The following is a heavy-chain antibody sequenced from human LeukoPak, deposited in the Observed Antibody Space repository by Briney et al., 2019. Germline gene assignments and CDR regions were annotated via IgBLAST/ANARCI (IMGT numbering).Heavy chain of an antibody. V-gene: IGHV1-2*02. J-gene: IGHJ6*03. D-gene: IGHD6-19*01. CDR3: ARAYSSGWYRDYYYYMDV. Sequence: ASVKVSCKASGYTFTSYYMHWVRQAPGQGLEWMGWINPNSGGTNYAQKFQGRVTMTRDTSISTAYMELSRLRSDDTAVYYCARAYSSGWYRDYYYYMDVWGKGTTVTVSS. CDR2: INPNSGGT. CDR1: GYTFTSYY.